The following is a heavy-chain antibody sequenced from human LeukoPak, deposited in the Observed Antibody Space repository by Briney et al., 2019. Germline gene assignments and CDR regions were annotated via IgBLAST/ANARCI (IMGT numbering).Heavy chain of an antibody. CDR2: IYHSGST. CDR1: GYSISSGYY. Sequence: SETLSLTCAVSGYSISSGYYWGWIRQPPGKGLEWIGSIYHSGSTYYNPSLKSRVTISVDTSKNQFSLKLSSVTAADTAVYYRASYSRYGDGNWFDPWGQGTLVTVSS. V-gene: IGHV4-38-2*01. CDR3: ASYSRYGDGNWFDP. D-gene: IGHD4-17*01. J-gene: IGHJ5*02.